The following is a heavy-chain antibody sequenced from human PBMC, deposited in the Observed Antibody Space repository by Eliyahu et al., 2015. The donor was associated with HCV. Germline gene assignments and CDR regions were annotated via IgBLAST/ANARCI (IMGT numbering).Heavy chain of an antibody. CDR3: ARDQIYSSSWYFDY. V-gene: IGHV3-33*08. J-gene: IGHJ4*02. CDR2: IWYDGSNK. CDR1: GFTFSSYG. D-gene: IGHD6-13*01. Sequence: QVQLVESGGGVVQPGRSLRLXCAASGFTFSSYGMHWVRQAPGKGLERVAVIWYDGSNKNYADSVKGRFTISRDNSKNTLYLQMNSLRAEDTAVYYCARDQIYSSSWYFDYWGQGTLVTVSS.